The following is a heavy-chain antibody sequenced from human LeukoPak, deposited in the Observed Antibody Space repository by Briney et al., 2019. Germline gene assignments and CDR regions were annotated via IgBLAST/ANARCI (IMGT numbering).Heavy chain of an antibody. CDR1: GFTFSSYG. D-gene: IGHD2-15*01. V-gene: IGHV3-23*01. Sequence: AGSLRLSCAASGFTFSSYGMSWVRQAPGKGLEWVSAISGSGGSTYYADSVKGRCTISRDNSKNTLYLQMNSLRAEDTAVYYCANLVVGSVDYWGQGTLVTVSS. CDR2: ISGSGGST. J-gene: IGHJ4*02. CDR3: ANLVVGSVDY.